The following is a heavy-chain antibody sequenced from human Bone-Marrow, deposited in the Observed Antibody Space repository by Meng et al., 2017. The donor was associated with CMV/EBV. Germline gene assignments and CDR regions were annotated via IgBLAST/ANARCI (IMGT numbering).Heavy chain of an antibody. CDR3: ARDLRGGYCSSTSCPIFDY. D-gene: IGHD2-2*01. CDR2: ISAYNGNK. J-gene: IGHJ4*02. Sequence: ASVKVSCKASGYTFTSYGISWVRQAPGQGLEWMGWISAYNGNKNYAQKLQGRVTMTTDTSTSTAYMELRSLRSDDTAVYYCARDLRGGYCSSTSCPIFDYWGQGTLVTSPQ. V-gene: IGHV1-18*01. CDR1: GYTFTSYG.